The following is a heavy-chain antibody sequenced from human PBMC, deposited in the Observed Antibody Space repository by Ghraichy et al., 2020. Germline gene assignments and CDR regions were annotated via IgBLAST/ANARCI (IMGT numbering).Heavy chain of an antibody. V-gene: IGHV3-23*01. CDR1: GFTFSSYA. D-gene: IGHD3-22*01. CDR3: APRGGYSWYFDL. Sequence: GGSLRLSCAASGFTFSSYAMSWVRQAPGKGLEWVSAISGSGGSTYYADSVKGRFTISRDNSKNTLYLQMNSLRAEDTAVYYCAPRGGYSWYFDLWGRGTLVTVSS. CDR2: ISGSGGST. J-gene: IGHJ2*01.